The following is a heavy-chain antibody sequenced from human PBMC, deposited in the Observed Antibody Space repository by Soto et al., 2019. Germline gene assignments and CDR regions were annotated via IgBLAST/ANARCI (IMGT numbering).Heavy chain of an antibody. J-gene: IGHJ4*02. CDR2: ISNTASSI. V-gene: IGHV3-11*01. CDR3: ASGVESRDGF. Sequence: QVQLVESGGGFVKPGGSLRLSCAASGVIFSDYYMSWIRQAPGKGLEWVSYISNTASSIHYADSVKGRFTISRDNAKNSVFLQMNSLRAEDTAMYYCASGVESRDGFWGQGTLVTVSS. CDR1: GVIFSDYY. D-gene: IGHD3-3*01.